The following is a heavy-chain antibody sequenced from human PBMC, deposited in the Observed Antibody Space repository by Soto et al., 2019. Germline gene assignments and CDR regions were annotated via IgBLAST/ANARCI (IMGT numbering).Heavy chain of an antibody. CDR1: GFTFSSCA. J-gene: IGHJ4*02. CDR2: ISDSGGST. D-gene: IGHD3-9*01. V-gene: IGHV3-23*01. Sequence: PGGSLRLSCAASGFTFSSCAMSWVRQAPGKGLEWVSGISDSGGSTYYADSVKGRFTISRDNSKNTLFLQMNSLRAEDTAVYYCAKICCDIVTGRLGRFDYWGLGTLVTVSS. CDR3: AKICCDIVTGRLGRFDY.